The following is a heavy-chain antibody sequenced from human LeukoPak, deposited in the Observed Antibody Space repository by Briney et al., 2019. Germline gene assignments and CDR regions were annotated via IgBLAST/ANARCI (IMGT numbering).Heavy chain of an antibody. D-gene: IGHD3-16*01. J-gene: IGHJ4*02. V-gene: IGHV4-39*01. CDR1: GGSISSSSYY. Sequence: SETLSLTCTVSGGSISSSSYYWGWIRQPPGKGLEWIGGIYYSGSTYYNPSLKSRVTISVDTSKNQFSLKLSSVTAADTAVYYRARRNMITFGGVIVWGQGTLVTVSS. CDR3: ARRNMITFGGVIV. CDR2: IYYSGST.